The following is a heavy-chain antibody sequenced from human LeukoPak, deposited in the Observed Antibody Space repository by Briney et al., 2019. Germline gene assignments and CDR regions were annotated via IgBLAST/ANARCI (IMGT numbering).Heavy chain of an antibody. CDR1: GGSFSGYY. D-gene: IGHD4-17*01. V-gene: IGHV4-34*01. CDR2: INHSGST. Sequence: SETLSLTCAVYGGSFSGYYWSWIRQPPGKGLEWIGEINHSGSTNYNPSLKSRVTISVDTSKNQFSLKLSSVTAADTAVYFCTRDTGTTGEVKFDPWGQGTLVTVSS. CDR3: TRDTGTTGEVKFDP. J-gene: IGHJ5*02.